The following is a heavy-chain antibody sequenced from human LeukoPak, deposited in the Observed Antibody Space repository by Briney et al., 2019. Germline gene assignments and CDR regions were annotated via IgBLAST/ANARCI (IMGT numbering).Heavy chain of an antibody. Sequence: SETLSLTCTVSGGSISSYYWSWIRQPPGKGLEWIGYIYYSGSTNYNPSLKSRVTISVDTSKNQFSLKLSSVTAADTAVYYCARMLLGYRSSTSCYGYYYYYMDVWGKGTTVTVSS. D-gene: IGHD2-2*01. V-gene: IGHV4-59*01. J-gene: IGHJ6*03. CDR1: GGSISSYY. CDR2: IYYSGST. CDR3: ARMLLGYRSSTSCYGYYYYYMDV.